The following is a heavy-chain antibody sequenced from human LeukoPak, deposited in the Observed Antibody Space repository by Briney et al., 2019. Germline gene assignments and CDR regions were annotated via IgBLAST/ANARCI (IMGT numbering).Heavy chain of an antibody. CDR3: ARDPTYYYDSSGYFWSYYFDY. Sequence: PGGSLRLSCAASGFTFSSYGMHWVRQAPGKGLEWVAVIWYDGSNKYYADSVKGRFTISRDNSKNTLYLQMNSLRAEDTAVYYCARDPTYYYDSSGYFWSYYFDYWSQGTLVTVSS. CDR2: IWYDGSNK. CDR1: GFTFSSYG. V-gene: IGHV3-33*01. D-gene: IGHD3-22*01. J-gene: IGHJ4*02.